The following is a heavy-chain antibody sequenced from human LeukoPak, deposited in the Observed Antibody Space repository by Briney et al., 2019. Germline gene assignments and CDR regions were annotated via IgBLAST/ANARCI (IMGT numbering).Heavy chain of an antibody. CDR2: INPNSGGT. CDR1: GYTFTGYY. V-gene: IGHV1-2*02. Sequence: ASVKVSCKASGYTFTGYYMHWVRQAPGQGLEWMGWINPNSGGTNYAQKFQGRVTMTRDTSISTAYMELSRLRSDDTAVYYCASGAYYYDSSGYFPSWGQGTLVTVSS. J-gene: IGHJ5*02. CDR3: ASGAYYYDSSGYFPS. D-gene: IGHD3-22*01.